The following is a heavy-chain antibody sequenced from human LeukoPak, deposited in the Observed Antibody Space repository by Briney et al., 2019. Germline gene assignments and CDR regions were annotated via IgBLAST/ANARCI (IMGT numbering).Heavy chain of an antibody. V-gene: IGHV4-39*01. CDR3: ARHGYNSSWYLKGKFDF. CDR2: GFYNGRA. J-gene: IGHJ4*02. CDR1: GDSISGTAY. Sequence: KPSEALSRTCTVSGDSISGTAYWGWIRQPPGKGLEWIGSGFYNGRAYYNPSLKSRVSISVDTSNNLYSLRLTSVTAADTAVYYCARHGYNSSWYLKGKFDFWGQGTLVTVSS. D-gene: IGHD6-13*01.